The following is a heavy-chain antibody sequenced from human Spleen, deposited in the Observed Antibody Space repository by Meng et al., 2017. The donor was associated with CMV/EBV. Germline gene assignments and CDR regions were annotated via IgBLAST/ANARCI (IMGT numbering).Heavy chain of an antibody. CDR1: GFTFSSYA. Sequence: ASGFTFSSYAMSWVRLAPGKGLEWVSVFSGSGGSTYYADSVKGRFTISRDNSQNTLYLQMNSLRAEDTAVYYCAKGEGGSYGYFFHYWGQGTLVTVSS. V-gene: IGHV3-23*01. CDR3: AKGEGGSYGYFFHY. D-gene: IGHD4-17*01. CDR2: FSGSGGST. J-gene: IGHJ4*02.